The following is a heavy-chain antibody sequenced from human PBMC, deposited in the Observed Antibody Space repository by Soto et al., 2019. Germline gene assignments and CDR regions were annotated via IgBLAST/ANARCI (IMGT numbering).Heavy chain of an antibody. V-gene: IGHV3-30*18. CDR2: ISYDGDNE. CDR1: GFTFSNYG. D-gene: IGHD2-2*01. CDR3: AKDGGPVYCNSPGCSAKHFDY. Sequence: QVQLVESGGGVVQPGRSLRLSCAASGFTFSNYGMHWVRQAPGKGLEWVAIISYDGDNEYYADSVRGRFTISRDNSKNTLYLQTSSLRHEDPAVYYCAKDGGPVYCNSPGCSAKHFDYWGQGTLVTVSS. J-gene: IGHJ4*02.